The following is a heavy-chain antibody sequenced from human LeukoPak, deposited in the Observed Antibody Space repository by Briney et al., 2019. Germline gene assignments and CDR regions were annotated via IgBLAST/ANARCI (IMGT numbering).Heavy chain of an antibody. CDR2: IYNSGTT. D-gene: IGHD3-9*01. CDR1: GGSISSGGYS. J-gene: IGHJ6*03. Sequence: PSQTLSLTCVVSGGSISSGGYSWNWIRQPPGKGLEWIGYIYNSGTTSYNPSLKSRLTMSVDTSKNQFSLKLSSVTAADTAVYYCASGYYDILTGYYSYYYYMDVWGKGTTVTISS. CDR3: ASGYYDILTGYYSYYYYMDV. V-gene: IGHV4-30-4*07.